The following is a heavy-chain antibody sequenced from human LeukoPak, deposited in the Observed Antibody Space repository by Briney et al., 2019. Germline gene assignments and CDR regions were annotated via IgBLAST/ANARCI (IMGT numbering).Heavy chain of an antibody. Sequence: QPGRSLRLSCAASGFTFSSYGMHWVRQAPGKGLVWVSRINSDGRSTNYADSVKGRFSISRDNAENTLYLQMNSLRVEDTAVYYCVRGADTGYSSDSWGQGTLVTVSS. CDR3: VRGADTGYSSDS. CDR1: GFTFSSYG. D-gene: IGHD3-9*01. V-gene: IGHV3-74*01. CDR2: INSDGRST. J-gene: IGHJ4*02.